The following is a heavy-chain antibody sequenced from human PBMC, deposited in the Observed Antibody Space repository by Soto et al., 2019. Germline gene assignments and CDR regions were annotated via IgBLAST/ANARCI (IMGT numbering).Heavy chain of an antibody. D-gene: IGHD6-19*01. CDR1: GGSFTGYY. Sequence: QVQLQQWGAGLLKPSETLSLTCAVYGGSFTGYYWSWIRQPPGKGLEWIGEINHSGSTNYNPSLKSRVTISVDTSKNQFSLKLSSVTAADTAVYYCARGWGAVADYWGQGTLVPVSS. J-gene: IGHJ4*02. CDR3: ARGWGAVADY. V-gene: IGHV4-34*01. CDR2: INHSGST.